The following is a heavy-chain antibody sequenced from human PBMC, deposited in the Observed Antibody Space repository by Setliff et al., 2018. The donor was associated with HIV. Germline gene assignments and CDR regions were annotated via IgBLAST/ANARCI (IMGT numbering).Heavy chain of an antibody. D-gene: IGHD2-2*01. V-gene: IGHV5-51*01. Sequence: GESLKISCKGSGYSFTNYWIAWVRQVSGKGLELMGIIFPADSDTRYSPSFQGQVTISADKSISTAYLQWSSLKASDSAVYYCARASDPSHRMPPTYHYYYMDVWGKGTTVTVSS. CDR1: GYSFTNYW. J-gene: IGHJ6*03. CDR2: IFPADSDT. CDR3: ARASDPSHRMPPTYHYYYMDV.